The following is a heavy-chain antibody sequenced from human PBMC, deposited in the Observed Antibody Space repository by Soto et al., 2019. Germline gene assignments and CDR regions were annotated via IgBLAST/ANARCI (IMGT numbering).Heavy chain of an antibody. Sequence: SETLSLTCAVYGGSFSGYYWTWIRQPPGKGLEWIGEINHSGSTNYNPSLKSRVTISVDTSKNQFSLKVDSLTAEDTAVYYCARSPYADALDIWGQGTMVT. D-gene: IGHD2-2*01. CDR2: INHSGST. CDR3: ARSPYADALDI. CDR1: GGSFSGYY. V-gene: IGHV4-34*01. J-gene: IGHJ3*02.